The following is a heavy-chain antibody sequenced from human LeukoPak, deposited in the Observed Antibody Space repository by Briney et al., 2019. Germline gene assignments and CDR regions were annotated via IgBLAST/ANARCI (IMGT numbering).Heavy chain of an antibody. CDR1: GFTFSSYG. V-gene: IGHV3-30*18. CDR3: AKETGRWELE. J-gene: IGHJ4*02. D-gene: IGHD1-26*01. CDR2: ISNDGSNK. Sequence: GGSLRLSCAASGFTFSSYGIHWVRQAPGKGLEWVAVISNDGSNKYYADSVKGRLTISRDNSKNTLYLQMNRLRAEDTAVYYCAKETGRWELEWGQGTLVTVSS.